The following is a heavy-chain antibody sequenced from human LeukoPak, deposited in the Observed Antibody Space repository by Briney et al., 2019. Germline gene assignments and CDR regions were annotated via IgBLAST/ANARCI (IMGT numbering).Heavy chain of an antibody. CDR2: IWHDGSAE. CDR1: GFIFSSYG. V-gene: IGHV3-33*06. D-gene: IGHD6-19*01. Sequence: GRPLRLSCATSGFIFSSYGMYWVRQAPGKGLEWVAVIWHDGSAEFYADSVKGRFSISRDDSKNTVYLQMNSLRAEDTALYYCAKDNRGGWSGYFDYWGRGVLVTVSS. J-gene: IGHJ4*02. CDR3: AKDNRGGWSGYFDY.